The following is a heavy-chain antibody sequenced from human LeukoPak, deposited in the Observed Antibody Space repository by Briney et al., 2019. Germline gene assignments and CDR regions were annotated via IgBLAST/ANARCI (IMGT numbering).Heavy chain of an antibody. V-gene: IGHV4-4*09. J-gene: IGHJ3*02. Sequence: PSETLSLTCTVSGGSISSYYWSWIRQPPGKGLEWIGYIYTSGSTNYNPSLKSRVTISVDTSKNQFSLKLSSVTAADTAVYYWARLPGVTIFGVVIFDAFDIWDQGTMVTVSS. CDR2: IYTSGST. CDR3: ARLPGVTIFGVVIFDAFDI. CDR1: GGSISSYY. D-gene: IGHD3-3*01.